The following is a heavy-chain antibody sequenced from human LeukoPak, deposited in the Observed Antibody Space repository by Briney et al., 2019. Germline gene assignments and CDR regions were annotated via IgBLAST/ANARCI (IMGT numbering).Heavy chain of an antibody. CDR2: INHSGST. J-gene: IGHJ4*02. Sequence: SETLSLTCAVYGGSFSGYYWSWIRQPPGKGLEWIGEINHSGSTNYNPSPKSRVTISVDTSKNQFSLKLSSVTAADTAVYYCARRRSKIVVVPAAIDYWGQGTLVTVSS. V-gene: IGHV4-34*01. CDR1: GGSFSGYY. CDR3: ARRRSKIVVVPAAIDY. D-gene: IGHD2-2*01.